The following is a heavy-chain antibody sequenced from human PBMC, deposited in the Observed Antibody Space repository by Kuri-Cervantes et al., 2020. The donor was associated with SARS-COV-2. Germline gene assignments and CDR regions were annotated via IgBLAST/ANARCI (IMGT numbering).Heavy chain of an antibody. J-gene: IGHJ6*03. CDR3: ARNPAARRGYYYYYYMDV. Sequence: SETLSLTCAVSGYSISSGYYWGWVRQPPGKGLEWIGSIYHSGSTYYNPSLMSRVTILVDTSKNQFSLKLSSVTAADTAVYYCARNPAARRGYYYYYYMDVWGKGTTVTVSS. CDR2: IYHSGST. V-gene: IGHV4-38-2*01. D-gene: IGHD6-6*01. CDR1: GYSISSGYY.